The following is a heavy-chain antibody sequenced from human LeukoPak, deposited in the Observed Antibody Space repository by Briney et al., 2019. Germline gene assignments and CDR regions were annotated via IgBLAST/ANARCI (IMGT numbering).Heavy chain of an antibody. V-gene: IGHV1-3*01. CDR2: IDADSGDT. D-gene: IGHD6-19*01. CDR1: GYTFSAYA. CDR3: TRGSTSDWPLDH. J-gene: IGHJ4*02. Sequence: ASVKVPCKASGYTFSAYAIHWVRQAPGQRFEWVGWIDADSGDTRYSQKFQGRVTFTRDTSASTVYMELRSLRSEDTAVYYCTRGSTSDWPLDHWGQETLVTISS.